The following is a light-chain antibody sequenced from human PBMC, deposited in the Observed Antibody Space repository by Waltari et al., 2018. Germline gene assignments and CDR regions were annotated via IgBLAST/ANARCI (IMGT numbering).Light chain of an antibody. V-gene: IGKV3-20*01. J-gene: IGKJ2*01. CDR2: GAS. CDR1: ESVGSNS. CDR3: HHYGTSHWT. Sequence: EIVLTQSPGTMSLSPGERATLSCRASESVGSNSLAWFQHKPGQAPRLLMSGASTRATGVTDRFSGSGSGTDFTLTITRLEPEDFAVYYCHHYGTSHWTFGRGTKLEI.